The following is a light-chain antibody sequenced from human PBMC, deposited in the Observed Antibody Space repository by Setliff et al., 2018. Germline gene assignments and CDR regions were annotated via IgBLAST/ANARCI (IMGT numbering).Light chain of an antibody. CDR2: YDS. J-gene: IGLJ1*01. CDR3: QVWDSSSDRRV. Sequence: SYELTQPPSVSVAPGKTARITCGGYNIGSKSVHWYQQKTGQAPVLVIYYDSDRPSGIPERFSGSNSGNTATLTISRVEAGDEADYYCQVWDSSSDRRVFGTGTKVTVL. V-gene: IGLV3-21*04. CDR1: NIGSKS.